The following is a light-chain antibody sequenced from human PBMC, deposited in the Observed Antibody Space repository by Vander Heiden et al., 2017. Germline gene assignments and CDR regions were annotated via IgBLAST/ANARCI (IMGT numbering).Light chain of an antibody. V-gene: IGLV2-14*01. CDR1: SSDVGSFNY. CDR2: EVS. Sequence: SALTQPASVSGSPGQSITISCTGTSSDVGSFNYVSWYQQHPGKAPKLMIYEVSNRPSGVSNRFSGSKSGNTASLTISGLQTEDEADYYCNSYTSTSTVLFGGGTKVTVL. CDR3: NSYTSTSTVL. J-gene: IGLJ2*01.